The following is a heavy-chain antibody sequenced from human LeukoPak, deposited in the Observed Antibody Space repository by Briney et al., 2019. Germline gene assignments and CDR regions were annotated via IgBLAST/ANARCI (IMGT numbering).Heavy chain of an antibody. V-gene: IGHV3-74*01. CDR1: GFTFSNYW. D-gene: IGHD3-16*02. Sequence: PGGSLRLSCAASGFTFSNYWMDWVRQAPGQGLVWVSRINTDGSRTTYADSVKGRFTISRDNAKNTLYLQMNSLRADGTAVYFCARGLGGSYPFDCWGQGALVTVSS. J-gene: IGHJ4*02. CDR3: ARGLGGSYPFDC. CDR2: INTDGSRT.